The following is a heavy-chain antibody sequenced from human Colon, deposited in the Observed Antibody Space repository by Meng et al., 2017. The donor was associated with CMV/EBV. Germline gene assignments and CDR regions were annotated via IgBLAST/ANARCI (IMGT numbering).Heavy chain of an antibody. V-gene: IGHV3-43D*03. CDR2: ISWDSVTT. CDR3: SKDRTKYASGWFDF. Sequence: GGSLRLSCAASGFTFDDYAMHWVRQAPGKGLEWVSLISWDSVTTFYGDSVSGRFTISRDNSKNALYLQMDFLGPEDTAIYYCSKDRTKYASGWFDFWGQGTLVTVFS. J-gene: IGHJ4*02. CDR1: GFTFDDYA. D-gene: IGHD6-19*01.